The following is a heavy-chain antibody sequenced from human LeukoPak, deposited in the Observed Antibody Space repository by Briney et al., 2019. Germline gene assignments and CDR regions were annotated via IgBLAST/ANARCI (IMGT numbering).Heavy chain of an antibody. CDR1: GGTFSSYD. J-gene: IGHJ6*04. CDR3: ARSSASIVVVPAAMHYYYGMDD. V-gene: IGHV1-69*01. Sequence: GSSVKVFCKASGGTFSSYDISWVRQAPGQGLEWMGGTIPIFGTANYAQKFQGRVTITADESTSTAYMELSSLRSEDTAVYYCARSSASIVVVPAAMHYYYGMDDWGKGTTVTVSS. CDR2: TIPIFGTA. D-gene: IGHD2-2*01.